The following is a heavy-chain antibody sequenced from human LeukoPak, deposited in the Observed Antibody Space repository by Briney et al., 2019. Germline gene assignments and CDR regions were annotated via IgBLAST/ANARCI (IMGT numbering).Heavy chain of an antibody. Sequence: GGSLRLSRAASGFTFSSYAMSWVRQAPGKGLEWVSAISGSGGSTYYADSVKGRFTISRDNSKNTLYLQMNSLRAEDTAVYYCAKGPGGSVSGGFDYWGQGTLVTVSS. CDR3: AKGPGGSVSGGFDY. CDR1: GFTFSSYA. CDR2: ISGSGGST. J-gene: IGHJ4*02. D-gene: IGHD2-15*01. V-gene: IGHV3-23*01.